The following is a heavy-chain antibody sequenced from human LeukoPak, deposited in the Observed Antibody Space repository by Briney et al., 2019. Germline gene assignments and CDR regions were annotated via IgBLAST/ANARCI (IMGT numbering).Heavy chain of an antibody. CDR1: GFNFSSYA. D-gene: IGHD6-13*01. J-gene: IGHJ4*02. CDR2: ISYDGSNK. V-gene: IGHV3-30*04. CDR3: ARLTAAGRRTDFDY. Sequence: GRSLRLSCAASGFNFSSYAMHWVRQAPGRGLEWVAAISYDGSNKYYGGSVKGRFTISRANSKNTLYLQMNSLRVEDTAVYYVARLTAAGRRTDFDYWGQGTLVTVSS.